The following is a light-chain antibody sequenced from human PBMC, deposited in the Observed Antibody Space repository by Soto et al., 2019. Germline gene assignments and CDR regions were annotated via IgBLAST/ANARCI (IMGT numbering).Light chain of an antibody. Sequence: RVTQSPSSVFLSVGDRVTITCQTSKDISSLVAWYQQKPGKAPDLLIFSAPASHRWVPPGVSGSGPGTTFTLTVSSLQPEDLASCSCHQAESYPWTFGKGTRVEI. CDR2: SAP. V-gene: IGKV1D-12*01. J-gene: IGKJ1*01. CDR3: HQAESYPWT. CDR1: KDISSL.